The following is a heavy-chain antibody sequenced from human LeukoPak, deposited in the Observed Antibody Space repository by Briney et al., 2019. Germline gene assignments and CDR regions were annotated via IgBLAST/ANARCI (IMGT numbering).Heavy chain of an antibody. J-gene: IGHJ6*02. CDR3: AKDRDIVVVPAAYGSGMDV. D-gene: IGHD2-2*01. V-gene: IGHV3-30*18. CDR2: ISYDGSNK. CDR1: GFTFSSYG. Sequence: GESLKISCAASGFTFSSYGMHWVRQAPGKGLEWVAVISYDGSNKYYADSVKGRFTISRDNSKNTLYLQMNSLRAEDTAVYYCAKDRDIVVVPAAYGSGMDVWGQGTTVTVSS.